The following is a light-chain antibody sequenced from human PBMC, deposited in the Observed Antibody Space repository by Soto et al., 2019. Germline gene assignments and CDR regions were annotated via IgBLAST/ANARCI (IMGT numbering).Light chain of an antibody. CDR2: EDN. Sequence: QSALTQPASVSGSPGQSITISCTGTSSDVGNYNLVSWYQQHPGKAPKLMIYEDNKRPSRVSNRFSGSKSGNTASLTISGLQDEDEADYYCCAYAGSSTWVFGGGTEPTVL. V-gene: IGLV2-23*01. J-gene: IGLJ3*02. CDR1: SSDVGNYNL. CDR3: CAYAGSSTWV.